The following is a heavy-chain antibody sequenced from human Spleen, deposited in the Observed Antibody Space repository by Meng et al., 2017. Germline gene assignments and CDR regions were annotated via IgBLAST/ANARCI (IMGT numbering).Heavy chain of an antibody. CDR2: MNPNSGNT. V-gene: IGHV1-8*03. J-gene: IGHJ3*02. D-gene: IGHD6-13*01. CDR1: GYTFTSYD. Sequence: ASVKVSCKASGYTFTSYDINWVRQATGQGLEWMGWMNPNSGNTGYAQKFQGRVTITRNTSISTAYMELSSLRSEDTAVYYCARKTHSSSWYSYDAFDIWGQGTMVTVSS. CDR3: ARKTHSSSWYSYDAFDI.